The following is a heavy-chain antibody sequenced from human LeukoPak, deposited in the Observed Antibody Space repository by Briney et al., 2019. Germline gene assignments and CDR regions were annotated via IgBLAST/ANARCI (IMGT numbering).Heavy chain of an antibody. CDR1: GGSISSSNW. CDR3: ARGGGEYYYDSSGYFT. CDR2: IYHSGST. V-gene: IGHV4-4*02. J-gene: IGHJ5*02. D-gene: IGHD3-22*01. Sequence: SGTLPLTCAVSGGSISSSNWWSWVRQPPGKGLEWIGEIYHSGSTNYNPSLKSRVTISVDKSKNQFSLKLSSVTAADTAVYYCARGGGEYYYDSSGYFTWGQGTLVTVSS.